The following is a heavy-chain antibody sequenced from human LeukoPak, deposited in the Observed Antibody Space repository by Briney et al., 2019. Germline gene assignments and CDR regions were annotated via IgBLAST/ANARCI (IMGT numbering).Heavy chain of an antibody. V-gene: IGHV3-23*01. Sequence: GGSLRLSCAASGFTFSSYEMSWVRQAPAKGLEWVSIIVGSGSRTYYADSVKGRFTISRDNSKNTLFLQMTSLRAEDTAIYYCATYCGSANCHGRFADWGQGTLVTVSS. J-gene: IGHJ4*02. CDR2: IVGSGSRT. CDR3: ATYCGSANCHGRFAD. CDR1: GFTFSSYE. D-gene: IGHD2-2*01.